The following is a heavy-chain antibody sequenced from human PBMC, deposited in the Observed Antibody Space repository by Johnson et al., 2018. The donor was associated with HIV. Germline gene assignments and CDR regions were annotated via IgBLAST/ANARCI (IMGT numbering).Heavy chain of an antibody. V-gene: IGHV3-30*04. CDR2: ISYDGSNK. D-gene: IGHD1-26*01. CDR3: ARGSLSGSPDI. Sequence: QVQLVESGGGLVKPGGSLRLSCAASGFTFSRYAMHWVRQAPGKGLEWVAVISYDGSNKYYADSVKGRFTISRDNSKNTLYLQMNSLRAEDTAVYYCARGSLSGSPDIWGQGTMVTVSS. CDR1: GFTFSRYA. J-gene: IGHJ3*02.